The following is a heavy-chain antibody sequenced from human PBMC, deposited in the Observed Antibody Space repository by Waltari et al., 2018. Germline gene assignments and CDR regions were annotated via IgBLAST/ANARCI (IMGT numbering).Heavy chain of an antibody. V-gene: IGHV2-5*01. CDR3: SHRRTGIVGAKDAFDI. CDR1: GFSLSTSGVG. Sequence: QITLKESGPTLVKPTQTLTLTCTFSGFSLSTSGVGVGWIRQHPGKALEWLAIIYWNDDKRYSPSLQSSLTITKNTSDNQVDLTMTHMDPVDTATYYCSHRRTGIVGAKDAFDIWGQGTMVTVSS. CDR2: IYWNDDK. D-gene: IGHD1-26*01. J-gene: IGHJ3*02.